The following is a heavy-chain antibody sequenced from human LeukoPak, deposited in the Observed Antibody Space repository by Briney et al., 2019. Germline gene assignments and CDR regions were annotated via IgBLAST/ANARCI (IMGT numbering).Heavy chain of an antibody. CDR2: IYYSGST. D-gene: IGHD2-8*01. V-gene: IGHV4-59*01. Sequence: PSETLSLTCTVSGGSISSYYWSWIRQPPGKGLEWIGCIYYSGSTNYNPSLKSRVTISVDTSKNQFSLKLSSVTAADTAVYYCARVWPGCTNGVCYTNWFDPWGQGTLVTVSS. CDR3: ARVWPGCTNGVCYTNWFDP. J-gene: IGHJ5*02. CDR1: GGSISSYY.